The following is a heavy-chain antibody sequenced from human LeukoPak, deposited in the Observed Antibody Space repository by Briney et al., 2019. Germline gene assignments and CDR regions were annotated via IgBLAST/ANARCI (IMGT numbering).Heavy chain of an antibody. D-gene: IGHD4-11*01. CDR3: ARDPSLQNYGMDV. CDR2: ISSSSGTI. V-gene: IGHV3-48*01. CDR1: GFTFSSYS. Sequence: GGSLRLSCAASGFTFSSYSMNWVRQAPGKGLEWVSYISSSSGTIHYADSVKGRFTISRDNAKNSLYLQMNSLRADDTAVYYCARDPSLQNYGMDVWGQGTTVTVSS. J-gene: IGHJ6*02.